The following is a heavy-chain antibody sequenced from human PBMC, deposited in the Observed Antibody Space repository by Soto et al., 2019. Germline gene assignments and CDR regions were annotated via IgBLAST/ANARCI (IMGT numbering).Heavy chain of an antibody. CDR2: ISSSSSTI. D-gene: IGHD2-15*01. J-gene: IGHJ4*02. CDR3: ASPLPWDISGVGY. V-gene: IGHV3-48*02. CDR1: GFTFSSYS. Sequence: GGSLRLSCAASGFTFSSYSMNWVRQAPGKGLEWVSYISSSSSTIYYADSVKGRFTISRDNAKNSLYLQMNSLRDEDTAVYYCASPLPWDISGVGYWGQGTLVTVSP.